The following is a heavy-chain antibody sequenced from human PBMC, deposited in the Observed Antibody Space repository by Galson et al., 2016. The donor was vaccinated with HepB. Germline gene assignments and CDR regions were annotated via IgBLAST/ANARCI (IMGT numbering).Heavy chain of an antibody. CDR3: ARGPLRYLVL. Sequence: SLRLSCAASGFTINNYWMNWVRQAPGKGLEWVSVFYAGGTTYYADSVKGRFTISRDTSKNTLYLQMNSLRAEDTAVYYCARGPLRYLVLWGRGTLVIVSS. V-gene: IGHV3-53*01. CDR1: GFTINNYW. CDR2: FYAGGTT. J-gene: IGHJ2*01.